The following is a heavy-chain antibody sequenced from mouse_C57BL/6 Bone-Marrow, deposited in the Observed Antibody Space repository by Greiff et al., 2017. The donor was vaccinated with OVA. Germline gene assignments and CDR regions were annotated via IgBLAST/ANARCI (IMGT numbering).Heavy chain of an antibody. D-gene: IGHD2-1*01. J-gene: IGHJ3*01. CDR3: TTFYGNGGAWFAD. V-gene: IGHV14-4*01. Sequence: EVQLQQSGAELVRPGASVKLSCTASGFNFKDDYMHWVKQRPEQGLEWIGWIDPENGDTEYASQFQGTATITADTSSNTAYLQLSSLTSEDSAVYYWTTFYGNGGAWFADWGQGTLVTVSA. CDR1: GFNFKDDY. CDR2: IDPENGDT.